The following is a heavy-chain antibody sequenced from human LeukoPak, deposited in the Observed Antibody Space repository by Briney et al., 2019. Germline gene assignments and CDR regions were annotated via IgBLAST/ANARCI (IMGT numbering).Heavy chain of an antibody. CDR1: GGSISSYY. J-gene: IGHJ5*02. V-gene: IGHV4-59*12. D-gene: IGHD2/OR15-2a*01. CDR3: AREYYSDWFDP. CDR2: IYYSGST. Sequence: PSETLSLTCTVSGGSISSYYWSWIRQPPGKGLEWIGSIYYSGSTNYNPSLKSRVTISVDTSKNQFSLRLNSVTAADTAMYYCAREYYSDWFDPWGQGTLVTVFS.